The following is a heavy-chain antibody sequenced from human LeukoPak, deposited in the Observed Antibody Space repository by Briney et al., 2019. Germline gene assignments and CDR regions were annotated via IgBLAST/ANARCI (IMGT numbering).Heavy chain of an antibody. V-gene: IGHV3-11*05. CDR3: ARGDYGGDYFDY. CDR1: GFTFSSCA. Sequence: PGGSLRLSCAASGFTFSSCAMSWIRQAPGKRLEWVSYISSGSTYTNYADSVEGRFTISRDNAKNSLYLQMNSLRAEDTAVYYCARGDYGGDYFDYWGQGTLVTVSS. CDR2: ISSGSTYT. J-gene: IGHJ4*02. D-gene: IGHD4-23*01.